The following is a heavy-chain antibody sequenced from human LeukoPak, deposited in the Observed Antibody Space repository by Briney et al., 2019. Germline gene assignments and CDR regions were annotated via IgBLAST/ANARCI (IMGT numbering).Heavy chain of an antibody. Sequence: GGSLRLSCAVSGLTFSSSWMDWVRQAPGKGLEWVASINPDGNKKYSADSVKGRSTISRDNAENSLYLQMNSLRVEDTAFYYCARDLAYSRLDYWGQGMLVTVSS. CDR1: GLTFSSSW. CDR2: INPDGNKK. CDR3: ARDLAYSRLDY. D-gene: IGHD5-18*01. V-gene: IGHV3-7*01. J-gene: IGHJ4*02.